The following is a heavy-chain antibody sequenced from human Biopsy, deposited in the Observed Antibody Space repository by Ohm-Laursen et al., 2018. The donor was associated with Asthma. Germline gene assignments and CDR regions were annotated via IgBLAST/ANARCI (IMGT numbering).Heavy chain of an antibody. CDR3: TRREYSDSRISPLDL. Sequence: SLRLSCTASGFKFDEYTMHWVRQAPGKGLEWASYISSSSSTIYYADSVKGRFTISRDNAKNSLYLQMNSLRAEDTAVYYCTRREYSDSRISPLDLWGHGTMVTVSS. CDR1: GFKFDEYT. D-gene: IGHD3-22*01. J-gene: IGHJ3*01. CDR2: ISSSSSTI. V-gene: IGHV3-48*01.